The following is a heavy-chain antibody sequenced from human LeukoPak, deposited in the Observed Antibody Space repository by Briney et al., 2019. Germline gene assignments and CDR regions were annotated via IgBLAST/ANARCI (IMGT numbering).Heavy chain of an antibody. CDR3: ARGDYDILTGYHTHFDY. Sequence: SETLSLTCTVSGGSISGYFWSWIRQPPGEGLQFIGYIYYTGTASYNPSLNSRVTMSVDTSKNQFSLKLSSVTAADTAVYYCARGDYDILTGYHTHFDYWGQGTLVSVSS. J-gene: IGHJ4*02. V-gene: IGHV4-59*01. D-gene: IGHD3-9*01. CDR2: IYYTGTA. CDR1: GGSISGYF.